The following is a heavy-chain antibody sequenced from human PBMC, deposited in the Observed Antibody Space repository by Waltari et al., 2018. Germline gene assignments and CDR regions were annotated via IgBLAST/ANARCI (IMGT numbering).Heavy chain of an antibody. CDR3: ARYEGGYSSGFATFDY. Sequence: QVQLVQSGAEVKKPGSSVKVSCKASGGTFSSYAIRWVRQAPGQGLEWMGGIIPIFGTANYAQKFQGRVTITTDESTSTAYMELSSLRSEDTAVYYCARYEGGYSSGFATFDYWGQGTLVTVSS. CDR1: GGTFSSYA. CDR2: IIPIFGTA. V-gene: IGHV1-69*05. D-gene: IGHD6-19*01. J-gene: IGHJ4*02.